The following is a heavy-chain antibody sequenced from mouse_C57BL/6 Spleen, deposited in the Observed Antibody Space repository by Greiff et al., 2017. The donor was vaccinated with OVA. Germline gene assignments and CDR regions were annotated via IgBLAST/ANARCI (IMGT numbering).Heavy chain of an antibody. CDR1: GYAFSSSW. D-gene: IGHD2-12*01. CDR2: IYPGDGDT. J-gene: IGHJ2*01. CDR3: ARNLVTIEYYFDY. V-gene: IGHV1-82*01. Sequence: VQLQHSGPELVKPGASVKISCKASGYAFSSSWMNWVKQRPGKGLEWIGRIYPGDGDTNYNGKFKGKATLTADKSSSTAYMQLSSLTSEDSAVYFCARNLVTIEYYFDYWGQGTTLTVSS.